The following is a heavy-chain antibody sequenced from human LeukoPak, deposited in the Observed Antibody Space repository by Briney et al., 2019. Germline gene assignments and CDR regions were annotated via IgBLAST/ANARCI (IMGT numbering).Heavy chain of an antibody. J-gene: IGHJ4*02. Sequence: GGSPRLSCAASGFIFSKYAMQWVRQAPGKGLEWVAVISNDGSSKYYADSVKGRFTISRDNSKNTLYLQVNSLRIEDTAVYYCARVGVAVPAIMDYFDYWGQGTRVTVSS. CDR1: GFIFSKYA. CDR3: ARVGVAVPAIMDYFDY. D-gene: IGHD2-21*02. V-gene: IGHV3-30-3*01. CDR2: ISNDGSSK.